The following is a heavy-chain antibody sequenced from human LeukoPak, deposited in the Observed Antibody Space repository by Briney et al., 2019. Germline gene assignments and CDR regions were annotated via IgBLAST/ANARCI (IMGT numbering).Heavy chain of an antibody. CDR2: ISYDGSNK. D-gene: IGHD3-10*01. Sequence: PGGSLRLSCAASGFTVSSNYMSWVRQAPGKGLEWVAVISYDGSNKYYADSVKGRFTISRDNAKNSLYLQMNGLRDEDTAVYYCARSYGSGTYYNDLDYWGQGTLVTVSS. V-gene: IGHV3-30*03. CDR1: GFTVSSNY. CDR3: ARSYGSGTYYNDLDY. J-gene: IGHJ4*02.